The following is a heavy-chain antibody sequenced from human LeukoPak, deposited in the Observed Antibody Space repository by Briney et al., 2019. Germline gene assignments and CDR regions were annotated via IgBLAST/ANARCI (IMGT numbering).Heavy chain of an antibody. V-gene: IGHV3-23*01. Sequence: PGGSLRLSCTASGFTFSTFAMNWVRQAPGKGLEWVSATSDSGGSTYYTDSVKGRFTISRDNSKNTLYLQMNSLRAEDTAVYYCAKGGGWLYYFDHWGQGTLVTVSS. J-gene: IGHJ4*02. D-gene: IGHD6-19*01. CDR2: TSDSGGST. CDR3: AKGGGWLYYFDH. CDR1: GFTFSTFA.